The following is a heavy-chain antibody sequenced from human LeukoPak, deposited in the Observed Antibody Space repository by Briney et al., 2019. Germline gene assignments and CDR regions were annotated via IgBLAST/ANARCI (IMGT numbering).Heavy chain of an antibody. CDR1: GFTFSSYG. CDR2: ISYDGSNK. J-gene: IGHJ4*02. V-gene: IGHV3-30*18. D-gene: IGHD6-19*01. CDR3: AKVPVDSSGWYHFDY. Sequence: GGSLRLSCAASGFTFSSYGMHWVRQAPGKGLEWVAVISYDGSNKYYADSVKGRFTISRDNSKNTLYLQMNSLRAEDTAVYYCAKVPVDSSGWYHFDYWGQGTLVIVSS.